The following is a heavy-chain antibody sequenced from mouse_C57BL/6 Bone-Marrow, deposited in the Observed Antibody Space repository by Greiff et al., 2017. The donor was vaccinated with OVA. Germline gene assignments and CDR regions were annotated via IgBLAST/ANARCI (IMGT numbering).Heavy chain of an antibody. CDR3: ARDGYYGSSYWYFGV. Sequence: EVQLVESGPGLVKPSQSLSLTCSVTGYSITSGYYWNWIRQFPGNKLEWMGYISYDGSNNYNPSLKNRISITRDTSKNQFFLKLNSVTTEDTATYYGARDGYYGSSYWYFGVWGTGTTVTVSS. J-gene: IGHJ1*03. CDR2: ISYDGSN. V-gene: IGHV3-6*01. D-gene: IGHD1-1*01. CDR1: GYSITSGYY.